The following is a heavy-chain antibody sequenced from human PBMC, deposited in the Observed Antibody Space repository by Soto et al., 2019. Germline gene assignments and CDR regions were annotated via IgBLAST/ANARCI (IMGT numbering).Heavy chain of an antibody. Sequence: VTVYCTASCDTFSSYAISWVRQAPGQGLEWMGGIIPIFGTANYAQKFQGRVTITADKSTSTAYMELSSLRSEDTAVYYCARCGGFYEYWGQGNPVTVSS. J-gene: IGHJ4*02. V-gene: IGHV1-69*06. D-gene: IGHD3-22*01. CDR3: ARCGGFYEY. CDR2: IIPIFGTA. CDR1: CDTFSSYA.